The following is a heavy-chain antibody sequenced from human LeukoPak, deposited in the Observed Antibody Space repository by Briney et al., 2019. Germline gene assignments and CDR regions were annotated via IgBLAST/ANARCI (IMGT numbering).Heavy chain of an antibody. Sequence: GGSLRLSCAASGFTFDDYAMHWVRQAPGKGLEWVSGISWKSDRIGYADSVKGRFTISRDNAKNSLYLQMNSLRAEDTALYYCARLSGLELLSYYYYMDVWGKGTTVTVSS. CDR3: ARLSGLELLSYYYYMDV. D-gene: IGHD1-7*01. CDR1: GFTFDDYA. CDR2: ISWKSDRI. J-gene: IGHJ6*03. V-gene: IGHV3-9*01.